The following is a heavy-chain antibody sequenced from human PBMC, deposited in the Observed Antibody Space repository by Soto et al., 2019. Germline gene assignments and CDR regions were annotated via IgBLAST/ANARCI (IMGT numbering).Heavy chain of an antibody. Sequence: QVQLQESGPGLVKPSETLSLTCTVSGGSISSYYWSWIRQPPGKGLEWIGYIYYSGSTNYNPSLKSRVTISVDTSKNQFSLKLSSVTAADTAVYYCARRYVYGFDDWGQGTLVTVSS. CDR1: GGSISSYY. D-gene: IGHD1-1*01. CDR3: ARRYVYGFDD. J-gene: IGHJ4*02. CDR2: IYYSGST. V-gene: IGHV4-59*08.